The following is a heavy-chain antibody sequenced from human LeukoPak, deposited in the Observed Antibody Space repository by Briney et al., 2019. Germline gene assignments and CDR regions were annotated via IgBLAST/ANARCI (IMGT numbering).Heavy chain of an antibody. CDR2: ISSSSSYI. CDR3: ARDEPAWFDP. V-gene: IGHV3-21*01. Sequence: GGSLRLSCAASGFTFSSYSMNWVRQAPGKGLEWVSSISSSSSYIYYADSVKSRFTISRDNAKNSLYLQMNSLRAEDTAVYYCARDEPAWFDPWGQGTLVTVSS. J-gene: IGHJ5*02. CDR1: GFTFSSYS.